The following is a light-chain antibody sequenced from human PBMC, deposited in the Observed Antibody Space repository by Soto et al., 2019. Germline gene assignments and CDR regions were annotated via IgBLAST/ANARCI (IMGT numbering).Light chain of an antibody. V-gene: IGLV2-14*03. CDR1: SSDVDAYNF. CDR2: DVS. CDR3: TSYTTSSTYV. Sequence: QSALTQPASVSGSPGQSIAISCTGTSSDVDAYNFVSWYQHQPGKAPKLMIFDVSNRPSGVSNRFSGSKSGNTASLTISGLQAEDEADYYCTSYTTSSTYVFGTG. J-gene: IGLJ1*01.